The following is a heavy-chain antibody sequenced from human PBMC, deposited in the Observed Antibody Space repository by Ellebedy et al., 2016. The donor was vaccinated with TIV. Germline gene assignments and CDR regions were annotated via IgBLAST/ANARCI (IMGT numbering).Heavy chain of an antibody. CDR3: ARDHYGDYVWWFDP. V-gene: IGHV4-34*01. D-gene: IGHD4-17*01. CDR1: GGSFSGYY. CDR2: INHSGST. J-gene: IGHJ5*02. Sequence: SETLSLTCAVYGGSFSGYYWSWIRQPPGKGLEWIGEINHSGSTNYNPSLKSRVTISVDTSKNQFSLKLSSVTAADTAVYYCARDHYGDYVWWFDPWGQGTLVTVSS.